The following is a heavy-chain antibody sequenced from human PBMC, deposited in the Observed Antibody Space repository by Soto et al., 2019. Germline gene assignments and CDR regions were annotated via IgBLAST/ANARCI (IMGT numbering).Heavy chain of an antibody. V-gene: IGHV3-23*01. CDR1: GFTFSSYA. CDR3: AKSGANPYYDSSGYDAFDI. J-gene: IGHJ3*02. D-gene: IGHD3-22*01. Sequence: PGGSLRLSCAASGFTFSSYAMSWVRQAPGKGLKWVSAISGSGGSTYYADSVKGRFTISRDNSKNTLYLQMNSLRAEDTAVYFCAKSGANPYYDSSGYDAFDIWGQGTMVTVS. CDR2: ISGSGGST.